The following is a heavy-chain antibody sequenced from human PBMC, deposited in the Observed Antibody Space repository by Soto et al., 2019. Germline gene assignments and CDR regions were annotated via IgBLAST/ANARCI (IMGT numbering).Heavy chain of an antibody. D-gene: IGHD2-15*01. Sequence: QVQLQQSGPRLARPSGTLSLTCVVSGGSISSTNWWTWVRQTPGKGLEWIGDIYHTGSTKYNPSPTNRSPISPETSKTQFTLNLMSVTAADTAVYYCATLPPRIVVGVLPIPSWGQGTLVTVSS. CDR2: IYHTGST. V-gene: IGHV4-4*02. CDR1: GGSISSTNW. J-gene: IGHJ4*02. CDR3: ATLPPRIVVGVLPIPS.